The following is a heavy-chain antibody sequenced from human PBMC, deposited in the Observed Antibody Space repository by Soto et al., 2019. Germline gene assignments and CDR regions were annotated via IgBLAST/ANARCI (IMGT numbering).Heavy chain of an antibody. V-gene: IGHV3-21*01. Sequence: EVQLVESGGGLVKPGGSLRLSCAASGFTFSSYSMNWVRQAPGKGLEWVSSISSRSSYISYADSVKGRFTISSDNAKNSLYLQMNSLRAEDTAGYYCERAPRATEQGLVRTDWFDPCGKGTLVTVSS. D-gene: IGHD6-19*01. CDR2: ISSRSSYI. CDR3: ERAPRATEQGLVRTDWFDP. J-gene: IGHJ5*02. CDR1: GFTFSSYS.